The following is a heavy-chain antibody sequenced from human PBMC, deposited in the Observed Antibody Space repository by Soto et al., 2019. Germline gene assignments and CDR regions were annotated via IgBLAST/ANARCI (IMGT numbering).Heavy chain of an antibody. V-gene: IGHV3-64*04. CDR3: ARMGGAAAGTNY. D-gene: IGHD6-13*01. CDR1: GFTFSSYA. CDR2: INSIGGTT. Sequence: GGSLRLSCSASGFTFSSYAMHWVRQAPGKGLEYVSVINSIGGTTDYADSVKGRFTISRDKSTSTAYMELSSLRSEDTAVYYCARMGGAAAGTNYWGQGTLVTVSS. J-gene: IGHJ4*02.